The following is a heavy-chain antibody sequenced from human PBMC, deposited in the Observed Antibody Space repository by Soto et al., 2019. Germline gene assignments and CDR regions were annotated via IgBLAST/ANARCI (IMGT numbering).Heavy chain of an antibody. CDR3: ARQYYDFWSGYYSSLTYYYYYGMDV. J-gene: IGHJ6*02. CDR1: GGSTSSSSYY. D-gene: IGHD3-3*01. V-gene: IGHV4-39*01. CDR2: IYYSGST. Sequence: SETLSLTCTVSGGSTSSSSYYWGWIRQPPGKRLEWIGSIYYSGSTYYNPSLKSRVTISVDTSKNQFSLKLSSVTAADTAVYYCARQYYDFWSGYYSSLTYYYYYGMDVWGQGTTVTVSS.